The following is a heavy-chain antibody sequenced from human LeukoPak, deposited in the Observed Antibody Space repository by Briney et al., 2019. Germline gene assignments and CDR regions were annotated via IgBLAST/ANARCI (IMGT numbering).Heavy chain of an antibody. V-gene: IGHV3-23*01. Sequence: PGGSLRLSCAASGFTFSSYAMTWVRQAPGKGLEWVSAISGNGGSTNYADSVKGRFTISRDNSKNTLYLQVNSLRAEDTAVYYCAKVNSLSEYDYVWGSYRYTDWFLDYWGQGTLVAVSS. CDR1: GFTFSSYA. CDR3: AKVNSLSEYDYVWGSYRYTDWFLDY. CDR2: ISGNGGST. J-gene: IGHJ4*02. D-gene: IGHD3-16*02.